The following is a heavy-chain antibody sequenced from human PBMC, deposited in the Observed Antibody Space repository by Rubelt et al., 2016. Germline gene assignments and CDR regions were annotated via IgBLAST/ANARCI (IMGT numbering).Heavy chain of an antibody. V-gene: IGHV4-34*01. Sequence: QWGAGLLKPSETLSLTCAVYGGSFSGYYWSWIRQPPGKGLEWIGEINHSGRTNYNPSLKSRVHISVDTSKNQFSLKLSSVTAADTAVYSCARGSQLAVARLWGQGTLVTVSS. D-gene: IGHD6-19*01. CDR2: INHSGRT. J-gene: IGHJ4*02. CDR1: GGSFSGYY. CDR3: ARGSQLAVARL.